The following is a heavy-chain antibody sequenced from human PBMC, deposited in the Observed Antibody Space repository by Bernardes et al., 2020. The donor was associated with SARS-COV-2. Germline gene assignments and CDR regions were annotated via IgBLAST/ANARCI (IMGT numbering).Heavy chain of an antibody. CDR1: GFIFSNYW. Sequence: GGSLRLSCAASGFIFSNYWMSWVRQAPGKGLEWVANMKQDGSEKYYVDSVKGRFTISRDNSKNTLYLQMNSLRAEDTAVYYCARESSAPAGSLDYWGQGTLVTVSS. V-gene: IGHV3-7*01. D-gene: IGHD6-13*01. CDR3: ARESSAPAGSLDY. CDR2: MKQDGSEK. J-gene: IGHJ4*02.